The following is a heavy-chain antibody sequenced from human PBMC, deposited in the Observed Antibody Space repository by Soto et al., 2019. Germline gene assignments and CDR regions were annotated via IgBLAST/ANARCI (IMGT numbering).Heavy chain of an antibody. CDR2: IYHSGST. V-gene: IGHV4-4*02. Sequence: SETLSLTCAVSGGSIISSNWWSWVRQTPGKGLEWIGEIYHSGSTNYNPSLKSRVTISVDKSKNQFSLKLSSVTAADTAVYYCARAAMGGSSWPFDYWGQGTLVTVSS. D-gene: IGHD6-13*01. J-gene: IGHJ4*02. CDR3: ARAAMGGSSWPFDY. CDR1: GGSIISSNW.